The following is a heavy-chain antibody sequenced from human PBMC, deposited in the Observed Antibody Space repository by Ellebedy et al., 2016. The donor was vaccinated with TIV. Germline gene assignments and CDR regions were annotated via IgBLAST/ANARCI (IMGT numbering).Heavy chain of an antibody. CDR2: LNYGGET. Sequence: MPSETLSLTCIVSGASISSTNYFRGWIRQPPGKGLEWIGSLNYGGETFFALSLKSRVTILVDTPKKQFSLRLTSVTAADTAVYYCARARGQYLYGSGSFFTNWGQGEMVTVSS. CDR1: GASISSTNYF. J-gene: IGHJ4*02. CDR3: ARARGQYLYGSGSFFTN. D-gene: IGHD3-10*01. V-gene: IGHV4-39*01.